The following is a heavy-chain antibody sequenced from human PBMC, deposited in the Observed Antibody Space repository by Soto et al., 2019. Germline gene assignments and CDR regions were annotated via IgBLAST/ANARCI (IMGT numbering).Heavy chain of an antibody. D-gene: IGHD5-12*01. J-gene: IGHJ4*02. CDR2: IYHSGST. CDR1: GGSISSGGYF. CDR3: ARAYGGYADY. Sequence: PSETLSLTCTVSGGSISSGGYFWSWIRQPPGKGLEWIGYIYHSGSTYYNPSLKSRVTISVDRSKNQFSLKLSSVTAADTAVYYCARAYGGYADYWGQGALVTVSS. V-gene: IGHV4-30-2*01.